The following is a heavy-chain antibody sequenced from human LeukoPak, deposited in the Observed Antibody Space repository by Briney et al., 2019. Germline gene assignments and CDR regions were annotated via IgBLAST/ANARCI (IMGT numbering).Heavy chain of an antibody. CDR2: INAGNGNT. J-gene: IGHJ4*02. CDR1: GYTFTSYA. D-gene: IGHD1-14*01. V-gene: IGHV1-3*01. CDR3: ARDGRNTMFGY. Sequence: ASVKVSCKASGYTFTSYAMHWVRQAPGQGLEWMGWINAGNGNTKYSQKFQGRVTITRDTSASTAYMELSSLRSEDTAVYYCARDGRNTMFGYWGQGALVTVSS.